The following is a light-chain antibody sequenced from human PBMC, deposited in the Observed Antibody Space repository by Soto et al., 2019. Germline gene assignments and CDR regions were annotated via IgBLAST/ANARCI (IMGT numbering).Light chain of an antibody. V-gene: IGLV2-14*01. Sequence: QSLLTEPSSVSASPGQSITISCTGTISDVGTYDDVSWYRQHPGKAPRLLIYEVTNRPSGVSNRFSGSKSGDTASLTISGLQAEDEGDYYCSSYTIGSTYVYGSGTKVNVL. J-gene: IGLJ1*01. CDR3: SSYTIGSTYV. CDR2: EVT. CDR1: ISDVGTYDD.